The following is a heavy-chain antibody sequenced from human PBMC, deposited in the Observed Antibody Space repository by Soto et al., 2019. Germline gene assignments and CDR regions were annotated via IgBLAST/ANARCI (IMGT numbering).Heavy chain of an antibody. V-gene: IGHV1-18*01. J-gene: IGHJ4*02. Sequence: ASVKVSCKASGYSFTNYDVSWVRQAPGQGLEWLAWINPYNGNRNSAQKLQGRVFMTTDTSTTTAYLELRSPRYEDTAVYYCARVENDDFYLDYWGQGTLVTVSS. D-gene: IGHD3-3*01. CDR1: GYSFTNYD. CDR3: ARVENDDFYLDY. CDR2: INPYNGNR.